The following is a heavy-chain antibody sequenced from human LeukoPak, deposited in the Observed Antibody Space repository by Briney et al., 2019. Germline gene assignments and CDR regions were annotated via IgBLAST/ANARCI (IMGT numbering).Heavy chain of an antibody. Sequence: GGSLRLPCAASGFTFSSYWMSWVRQAPGKGLEWLANRKQDGSEKYYVDSVKGRFTISRDNAKNSLYLQMNSLRAEDTAVYYCARGVYDFWSGYYFLDYWGQGTLVTVSS. V-gene: IGHV3-7*01. D-gene: IGHD3-3*01. CDR2: RKQDGSEK. CDR3: ARGVYDFWSGYYFLDY. CDR1: GFTFSSYW. J-gene: IGHJ4*02.